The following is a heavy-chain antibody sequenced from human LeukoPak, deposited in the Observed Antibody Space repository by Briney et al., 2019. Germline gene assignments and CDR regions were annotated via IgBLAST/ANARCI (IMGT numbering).Heavy chain of an antibody. Sequence: PGGSLRLSCAASGFTFCSYNMNWVRQAPGKGVEWVSCISCSTCCIYYAAAVQGRFTISRDNSKNTLYLQMNSLRAEVTAVYYCAKDYYYDSSGYYYPIGFDPWGQGTLVTVSS. J-gene: IGHJ5*02. CDR3: AKDYYYDSSGYYYPIGFDP. D-gene: IGHD3-22*01. V-gene: IGHV3-21*03. CDR1: GFTFCSYN. CDR2: ISCSTCCI.